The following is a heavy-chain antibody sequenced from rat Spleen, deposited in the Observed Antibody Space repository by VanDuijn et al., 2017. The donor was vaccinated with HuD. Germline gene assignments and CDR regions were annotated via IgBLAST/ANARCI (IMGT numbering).Heavy chain of an antibody. D-gene: IGHD1-12*01. CDR2: ISSSSGT. V-gene: IGHV5-62*01. J-gene: IGHJ3*01. CDR3: ARSPDYYVMDA. CDR1: GFTFSSYG. Sequence: VHLVESGGGLVQPGRSLKLSCAASGFTFSSYGMHWIRQAPGKGLDWVAYISSSSGTVYADAVKGRFTISRDNAKNTLYLQLNSLKSEDTAIYYCARSPDYYVMDAWGQGTLVTVSS.